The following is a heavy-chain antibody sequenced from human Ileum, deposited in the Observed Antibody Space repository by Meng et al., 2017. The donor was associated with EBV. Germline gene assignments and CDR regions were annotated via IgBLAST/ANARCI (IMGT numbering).Heavy chain of an antibody. D-gene: IGHD3/OR15-3a*01. V-gene: IGHV3-30-3*01. CDR3: AKERTGYYLGS. Sequence: QVQLVESGGGVVQPATSLRLSCATSGFRLNNYAMHWVRQAPGKGLEWVAFISYEGSSKYYADSVKGRFTISKDYSKNTLYLEMNGLRSEDTAIYFCAKERTGYYLGSWGQGTLVTVSS. CDR1: GFRLNNYA. CDR2: ISYEGSSK. J-gene: IGHJ5*02.